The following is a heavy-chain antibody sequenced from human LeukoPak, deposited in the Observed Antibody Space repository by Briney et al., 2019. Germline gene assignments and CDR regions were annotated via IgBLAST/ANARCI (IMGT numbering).Heavy chain of an antibody. D-gene: IGHD1-7*01. J-gene: IGHJ4*02. Sequence: SETLSLTCTVSGGSISSYYWSWIRQPPGKGLEWIGYIYYSGSTNYNPSLKSRVTISVDTSKNQFSLKLSSVTAADTAVYYCARWDWNYGIFDYWGQGTLVTVSS. CDR3: ARWDWNYGIFDY. V-gene: IGHV4-59*01. CDR1: GGSISSYY. CDR2: IYYSGST.